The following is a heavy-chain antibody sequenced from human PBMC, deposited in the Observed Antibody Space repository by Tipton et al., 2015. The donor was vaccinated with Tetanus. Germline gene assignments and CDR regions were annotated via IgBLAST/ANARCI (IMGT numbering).Heavy chain of an antibody. CDR1: GASSTSGDYY. CDR3: ARRSHIGAPV. CDR2: IYYSGST. Sequence: TLSLTCTVSGASSTSGDYYWAWIRQPPGKGPEWIGSIYYSGSTSYNPSLKSRVTISVDTSKNQFSLELNSVTAADTAVYFCARRSHIGAPVWGQGTLVTVAS. D-gene: IGHD2-21*01. J-gene: IGHJ3*01. V-gene: IGHV4-39*01.